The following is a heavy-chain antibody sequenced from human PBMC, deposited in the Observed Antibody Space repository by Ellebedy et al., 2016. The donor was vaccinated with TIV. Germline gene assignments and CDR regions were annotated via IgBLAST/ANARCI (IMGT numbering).Heavy chain of an antibody. CDR1: GFTFSSYS. J-gene: IGHJ4*02. V-gene: IGHV3-7*03. CDR2: MNQVGSEK. D-gene: IGHD5-12*01. Sequence: GESLKISCAASGFTFSSYSMNWFRQAPGKGLEWVANMNQVGSEKYYVDSVKGRFTISRDNAQNSLYLHMNNLRAEDTAVYYCARDPNSPGDTGYGDYWGQGVVVTVST. CDR3: ARDPNSPGDTGYGDY.